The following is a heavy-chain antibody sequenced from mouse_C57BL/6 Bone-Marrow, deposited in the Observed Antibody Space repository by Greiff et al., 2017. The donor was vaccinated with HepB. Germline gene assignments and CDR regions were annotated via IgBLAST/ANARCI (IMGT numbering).Heavy chain of an antibody. V-gene: IGHV1-81*01. Sequence: QVQLQQSGAELARPGASVKLSCKASSYTFTSYGISWVKQRTGQGLEWIGEIYPRSGNTYYNEKFKGKATLTADKSSSTAYMELRSLTSEDSAVYFCARLVLRYLYAMDYWGQGTSVTVSS. D-gene: IGHD1-1*01. CDR2: IYPRSGNT. CDR1: SYTFTSYG. CDR3: ARLVLRYLYAMDY. J-gene: IGHJ4*01.